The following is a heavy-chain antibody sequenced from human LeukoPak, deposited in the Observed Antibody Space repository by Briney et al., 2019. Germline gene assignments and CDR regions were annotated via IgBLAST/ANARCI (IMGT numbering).Heavy chain of an antibody. CDR1: GYTVDENH. V-gene: IGHV1-2*02. Sequence: ASVQVSCKASGYTVDENHIHWVRQAPGQGPEWMGWINPKSGATDSAQQFQGRLTITRDTSIGTASMDLSGLRLDDTGIYYCARAGDESTGHYDSLHFWGQGTMVTVSS. CDR3: ARAGDESTGHYDSLHF. CDR2: INPKSGAT. J-gene: IGHJ3*01. D-gene: IGHD3-9*01.